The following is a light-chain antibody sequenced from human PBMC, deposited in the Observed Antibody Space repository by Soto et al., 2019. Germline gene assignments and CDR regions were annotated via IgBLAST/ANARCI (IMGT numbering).Light chain of an antibody. Sequence: IVLTQSPGTLSFSPGERATLSCRASQSVSSSYLAWYQQKPGQAPRLLIYGASSRATGIPDRFSGSGSGKDFTLTISRLEPEDFAVYYPQQYGRSPLTFGGGTQVDIX. CDR3: QQYGRSPLT. J-gene: IGKJ4*01. V-gene: IGKV3-20*01. CDR1: QSVSSSY. CDR2: GAS.